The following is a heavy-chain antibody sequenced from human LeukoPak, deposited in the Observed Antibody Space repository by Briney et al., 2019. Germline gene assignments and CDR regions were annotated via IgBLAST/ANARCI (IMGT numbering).Heavy chain of an antibody. D-gene: IGHD3-22*01. J-gene: IGHJ4*02. CDR1: VDSMFGYY. V-gene: IGHV4-59*01. Sequence: PSETLSLTCSVSVDSMFGYYWSWIRQPPGGGRELSGNIYDTGRTHYTPSLQSRVPIPLDTSNKKFSLRLTSVTAADTAVYYCARAPPFTMIVVVPIPVYFDYWGQGTLVTVSS. CDR3: ARAPPFTMIVVVPIPVYFDY. CDR2: IYDTGRT.